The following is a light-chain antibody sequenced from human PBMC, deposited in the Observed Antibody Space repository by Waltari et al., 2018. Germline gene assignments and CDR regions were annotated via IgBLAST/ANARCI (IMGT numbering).Light chain of an antibody. CDR2: DVS. CDR3: SSYTSSSTYV. Sequence: QSALTQPASVSGSPGQSITISCTGTSSDVGGYNYVSWYQQQPGKAPKRMIYDVSKRPSGVSNRFSGSKSGNTASLTISGLQAEDEADYYCSSYTSSSTYVFGTGTKVTVL. J-gene: IGLJ1*01. CDR1: SSDVGGYNY. V-gene: IGLV2-14*01.